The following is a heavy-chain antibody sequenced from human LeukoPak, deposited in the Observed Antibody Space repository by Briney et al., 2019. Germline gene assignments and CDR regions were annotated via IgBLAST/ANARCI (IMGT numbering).Heavy chain of an antibody. Sequence: SETLSLTCTVSGGSISSYYWSWIRQPPGKGLEWIGYIYYSGSTNYNPSLKSRVTISVDTSKNQFSLKLSSVTAADTAVYYCARSPGGYDFMNWFDPWGQGTLVTVSS. CDR2: IYYSGST. J-gene: IGHJ5*02. D-gene: IGHD5-12*01. CDR3: ARSPGGYDFMNWFDP. CDR1: GGSISSYY. V-gene: IGHV4-59*01.